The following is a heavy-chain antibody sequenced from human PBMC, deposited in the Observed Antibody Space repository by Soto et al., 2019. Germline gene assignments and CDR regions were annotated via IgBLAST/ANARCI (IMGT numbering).Heavy chain of an antibody. D-gene: IGHD3-3*01. Sequence: SETLSLTCTVSGGSISSSSYYWGWIRQPPGKGLEWIGSIYYSGSTYYNPSLKSRVTISVDTSKNQFSLKLSSVTAADTAVYYCARQGNGLRFLEWLRPFDIWGQGTMVTVSS. CDR2: IYYSGST. CDR1: GGSISSSSYY. V-gene: IGHV4-39*01. J-gene: IGHJ3*02. CDR3: ARQGNGLRFLEWLRPFDI.